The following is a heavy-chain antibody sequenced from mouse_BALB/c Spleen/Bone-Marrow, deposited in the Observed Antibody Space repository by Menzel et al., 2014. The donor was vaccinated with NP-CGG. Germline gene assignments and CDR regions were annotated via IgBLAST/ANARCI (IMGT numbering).Heavy chain of an antibody. CDR1: GYTFTSYW. Sequence: LQQSGSELVRPGASVKLSCKASGYTFTSYWMHWVKRRPGQGLEWIGNIYPGTGSTNYDEKFKGKATLTVDTSSSTAYMQLSSLTSEDSAVYYCARWLLLDYWGQGTTLTVSS. J-gene: IGHJ2*01. CDR2: IYPGTGST. CDR3: ARWLLLDY. D-gene: IGHD2-3*01. V-gene: IGHV1S22*01.